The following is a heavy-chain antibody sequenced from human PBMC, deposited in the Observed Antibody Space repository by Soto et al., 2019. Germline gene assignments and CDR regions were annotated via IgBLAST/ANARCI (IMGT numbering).Heavy chain of an antibody. CDR3: AKNRITMISLVIPDVFDI. V-gene: IGHV3-23*01. Sequence: GGSLRLSCAASGFTFSSYAMSWVRQAPGKGLEWVSAISGSGDNTYYADSVEGRFTISRDNSKNTLYLQMNSLRADDTAVYYWAKNRITMISLVIPDVFDIWGQGTMVTVSS. CDR2: ISGSGDNT. J-gene: IGHJ3*02. CDR1: GFTFSSYA. D-gene: IGHD3-22*01.